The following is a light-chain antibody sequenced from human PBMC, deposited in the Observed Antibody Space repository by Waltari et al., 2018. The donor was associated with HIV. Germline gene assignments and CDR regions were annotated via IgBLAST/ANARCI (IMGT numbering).Light chain of an antibody. CDR3: QQYYNTPQT. J-gene: IGKJ1*01. CDR1: QSVLYRSNNKNY. CDR2: WAS. Sequence: DIVLTQSPDSLAVSLGERATINCKSRQSVLYRSNNKNYLAWYHQKPGQPPKLLIYWASTRESGVPDRFSGSGSGTDVTRTISSLQAEDVAVYYCQQYYNTPQTFGQGTKVEIK. V-gene: IGKV4-1*01.